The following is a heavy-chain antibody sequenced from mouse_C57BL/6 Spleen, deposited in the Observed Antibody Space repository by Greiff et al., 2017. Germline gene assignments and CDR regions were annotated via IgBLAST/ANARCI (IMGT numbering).Heavy chain of an antibody. CDR3: TRLDYYCYDEGAWFAY. J-gene: IGHJ3*01. D-gene: IGHD2-2*01. CDR1: GYTFTSYW. V-gene: IGHV1-5*01. Sequence: VQLQQSGTVLARPGASVKMSCKTSGYTFTSYWMHWVKQRPGQGLEWIGAIYPGNSDTSYNQKFKGKAKLTAVTSASTAYMELSSLTNEDSAVYYCTRLDYYCYDEGAWFAYWGQGTLVTVSA. CDR2: IYPGNSDT.